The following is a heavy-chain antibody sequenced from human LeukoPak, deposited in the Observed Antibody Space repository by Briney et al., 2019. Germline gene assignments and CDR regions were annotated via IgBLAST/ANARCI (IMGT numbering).Heavy chain of an antibody. CDR2: INAGNGNT. V-gene: IGHV1-3*01. CDR1: GYTFTSYA. D-gene: IGHD3-22*01. J-gene: IGHJ4*02. Sequence: ASVKVSCKASGYTFTSYAMHWVRQAPGQRLEWMGWINAGNGNTKYSQKFQGRVTITRDTSASTAYMELSSLRSEDTAVYYCARQGAYYDSSGTRFDYWGQGTLVTVSS. CDR3: ARQGAYYDSSGTRFDY.